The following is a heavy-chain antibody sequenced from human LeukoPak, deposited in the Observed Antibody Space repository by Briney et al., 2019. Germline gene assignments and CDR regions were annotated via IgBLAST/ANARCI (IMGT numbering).Heavy chain of an antibody. D-gene: IGHD6-19*01. J-gene: IGHJ4*02. CDR3: AKPPTRGGGLYSSGWYWDY. Sequence: PGGSLRLSCTASGFTFSSYAMSWVRQAPGKGLEWVSAISGSGGSTYYADSVKGRFTISRDNSKNTLYLQMNSLRAEDTAVYYCAKPPTRGGGLYSSGWYWDYWGQGTLVTVSS. V-gene: IGHV3-23*01. CDR2: ISGSGGST. CDR1: GFTFSSYA.